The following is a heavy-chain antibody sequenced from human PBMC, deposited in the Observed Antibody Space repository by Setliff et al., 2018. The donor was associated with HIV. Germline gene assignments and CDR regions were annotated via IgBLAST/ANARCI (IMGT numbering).Heavy chain of an antibody. CDR2: INPNGGST. J-gene: IGHJ4*02. CDR1: GGTFTSHY. Sequence: ASVKVSCKASGGTFTSHYIHWVRQAPGQGLEWMGIINPNGGSTTYAQKFQGRVTITRDTSASTAYMELSSLRSEDTAVYYCARVPYDCAYCYFDYWGQGTLVTVSS. CDR3: ARVPYDCAYCYFDY. D-gene: IGHD2-21*01. V-gene: IGHV1-46*01.